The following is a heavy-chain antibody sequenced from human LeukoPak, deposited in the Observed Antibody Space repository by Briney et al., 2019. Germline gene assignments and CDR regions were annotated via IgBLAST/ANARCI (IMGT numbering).Heavy chain of an antibody. D-gene: IGHD2-2*02. V-gene: IGHV3-53*01. CDR1: GFTVSSNY. J-gene: IGHJ4*02. CDR3: AKKGGNCSSTSCYTLFVDY. Sequence: GGSLRLSCAASGFTVSSNYMSWVRQAPGKGLEWVSVIYSGGSTYYADSVKGRFTISRDNSKNTLYLQMNSLRAEDTAVYYCAKKGGNCSSTSCYTLFVDYWGQGTLVTVSS. CDR2: IYSGGST.